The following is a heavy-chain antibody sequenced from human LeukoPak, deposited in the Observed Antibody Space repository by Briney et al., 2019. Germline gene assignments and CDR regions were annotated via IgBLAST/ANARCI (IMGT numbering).Heavy chain of an antibody. CDR2: IIPIFGTA. CDR3: ARGKSLREWLFPLGY. V-gene: IGHV1-69*05. D-gene: IGHD3-3*01. Sequence: SVKVSCKASGGTFSSYAISWVRQAPGQGLEWMGGIIPIFGTANYAQKFQGRVTITTDESTSTAYMELSSLRSEDTAVYYCARGKSLREWLFPLGYWGQGTLVTGSP. CDR1: GGTFSSYA. J-gene: IGHJ4*01.